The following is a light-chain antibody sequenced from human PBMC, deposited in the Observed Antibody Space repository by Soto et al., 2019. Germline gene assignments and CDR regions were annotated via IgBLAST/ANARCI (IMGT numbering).Light chain of an antibody. CDR3: QQYDNLPLT. CDR2: DAS. Sequence: DIQLTQSPSSLSASVGDRVTITCQASQAIITYLNWFQQKPGKAPKLLIYDASHLETGAPSRFSGSGSGTAFTFTISSLQPEDIGTYFCQQYDNLPLTFGGGTKVDIK. J-gene: IGKJ4*01. V-gene: IGKV1-33*01. CDR1: QAIITY.